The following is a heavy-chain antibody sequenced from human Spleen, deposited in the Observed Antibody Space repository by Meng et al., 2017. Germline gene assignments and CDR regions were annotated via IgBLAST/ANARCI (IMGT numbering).Heavy chain of an antibody. CDR3: VRSSGWVRTGFDP. D-gene: IGHD6-19*01. J-gene: IGHJ5*02. Sequence: QPQLQESGPGRVKPSAALSLTCSVSGGSISTSGYYWGWIRQPPGKGLEWIGSIGHSGITYYTPSLKSRVTVSIDMSKSQFSLKLTSVTAADTAVYYCVRSSGWVRTGFDPWGQGTLVTVSS. CDR2: IGHSGIT. CDR1: GGSISTSGYY. V-gene: IGHV4-39*01.